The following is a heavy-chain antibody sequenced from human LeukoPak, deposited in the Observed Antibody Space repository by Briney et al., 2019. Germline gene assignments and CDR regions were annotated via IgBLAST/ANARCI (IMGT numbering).Heavy chain of an antibody. CDR1: GGSISSYY. J-gene: IGHJ6*02. D-gene: IGHD6-13*01. CDR2: IYTSGST. Sequence: PSETLSLTCTVSGGSISSYYWSWVRQPAGKGLEWIGRIYTSGSTNYNPSLTSRVTMSVDTSKNQFSLKLSSVTAADTAVYYCARDIGSSWYGGYYYGMDVWGQGTTVTVSS. V-gene: IGHV4-4*07. CDR3: ARDIGSSWYGGYYYGMDV.